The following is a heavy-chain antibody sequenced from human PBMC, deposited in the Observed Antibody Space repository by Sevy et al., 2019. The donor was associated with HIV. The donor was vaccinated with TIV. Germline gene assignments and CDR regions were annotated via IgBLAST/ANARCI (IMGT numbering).Heavy chain of an antibody. D-gene: IGHD6-13*01. CDR3: TRWKAAQSIFDY. CDR1: GFTFGDYC. J-gene: IGHJ4*02. V-gene: IGHV3-49*04. Sequence: GGSLRLSCTASGFTFGDYCMSWVRQAPGKGLEWVAFLKSDVYGGTVDHAGSVSGRFVISRDDSKTIAYLQMNDLKTEETGVYYCTRWKAAQSIFDYWGQGALVTVSS. CDR2: LKSDVYGGTV.